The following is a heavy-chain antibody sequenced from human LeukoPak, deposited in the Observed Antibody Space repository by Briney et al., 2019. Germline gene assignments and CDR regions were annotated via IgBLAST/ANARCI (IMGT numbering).Heavy chain of an antibody. CDR2: IYYSGST. D-gene: IGHD6-6*01. V-gene: IGHV4-39*07. Sequence: SETLSLTCTVSGGSISSSSYYWGWIRQPPGKGLEWMGSIYYSGSTYYNPSLKSRVTISVDTSKNQFSLKLSSVTAADTAVYYCARGSAFDIWGQGTMVTVSS. J-gene: IGHJ3*02. CDR1: GGSISSSSYY. CDR3: ARGSAFDI.